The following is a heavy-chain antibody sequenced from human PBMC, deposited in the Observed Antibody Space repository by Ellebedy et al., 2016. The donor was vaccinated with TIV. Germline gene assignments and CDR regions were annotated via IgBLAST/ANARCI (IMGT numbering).Heavy chain of an antibody. Sequence: PGGSLRLSCEASGFTLSSYSMNWVRQAPGKGLQWVSYIGTSITNTIKFADSVKGRFTISRDEARNSVYLQMDSLTDEDTALYYCTRESYFDPLYDSWGQGTLVTVSS. V-gene: IGHV3-48*02. D-gene: IGHD3-22*01. CDR1: GFTLSSYS. CDR3: TRESYFDPLYDS. J-gene: IGHJ4*02. CDR2: IGTSITNTI.